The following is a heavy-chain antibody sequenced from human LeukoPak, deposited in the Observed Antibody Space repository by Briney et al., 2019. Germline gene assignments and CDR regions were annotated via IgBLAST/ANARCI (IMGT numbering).Heavy chain of an antibody. V-gene: IGHV3-21*01. D-gene: IGHD3-10*02. CDR2: ISGSRVYI. CDR3: ARGLGSSNYDVGNL. Sequence: GGSLKLSCGASVFTFSNYAMNWVRQARGKGREWVSAISGSRVYIYYTDSVKGRFTISRDNAKNSLFLQMNSLRAEDTAVYYCARGLGSSNYDVGNLWGQGTLVTVSS. CDR1: VFTFSNYA. J-gene: IGHJ5*02.